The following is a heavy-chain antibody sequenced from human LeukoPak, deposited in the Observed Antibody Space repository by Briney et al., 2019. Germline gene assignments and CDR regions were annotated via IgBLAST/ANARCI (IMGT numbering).Heavy chain of an antibody. CDR1: GGSFSGYY. V-gene: IGHV4-34*01. D-gene: IGHD3/OR15-3a*01. Sequence: SETLSLTCAVYGGSFSGYYWSWIRQPLGKGLEWIGEINHSGSTNYNPSLKSRVTISVDTSKNQFSLKLSSVTAADTAVYYCARGRIGRLIWDYYYYYMDVWGKGTTVTVSS. CDR2: INHSGST. J-gene: IGHJ6*03. CDR3: ARGRIGRLIWDYYYYYMDV.